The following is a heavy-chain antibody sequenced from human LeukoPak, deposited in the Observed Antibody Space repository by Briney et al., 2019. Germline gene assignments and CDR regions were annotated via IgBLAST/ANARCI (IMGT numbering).Heavy chain of an antibody. V-gene: IGHV1-69*04. J-gene: IGHJ4*02. D-gene: IGHD4-17*01. CDR2: IIPILGIA. Sequence: SVKVSCKASGGISISYAISWVRQAPGQGLEWMGRIIPILGIANYVQKFQGRVTITADESTSTAYMELSSLRSEDTAVYYCARVLRSALTTWDYFDYWGQGTLVTVSS. CDR1: GGISISYA. CDR3: ARVLRSALTTWDYFDY.